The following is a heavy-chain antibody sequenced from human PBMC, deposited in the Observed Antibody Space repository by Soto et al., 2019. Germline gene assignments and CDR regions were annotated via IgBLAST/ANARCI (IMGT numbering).Heavy chain of an antibody. J-gene: IGHJ6*02. D-gene: IGHD2-15*01. CDR1: GGTFSSYA. CDR3: GRPPGGCSGGSGPSYSYGMDV. CDR2: IIPSFGTA. V-gene: IGHV1-69*12. Sequence: QVQLVQSGAEVKKPGSSVKVSCKASGGTFSSYAISWVRQAPGQGLEWMGGIIPSFGTANYAQKFQGRVTMTADESPGPAYMELSSLRSEDTAVYYCGRPPGGCSGGSGPSYSYGMDVWGQGTTVTVSS.